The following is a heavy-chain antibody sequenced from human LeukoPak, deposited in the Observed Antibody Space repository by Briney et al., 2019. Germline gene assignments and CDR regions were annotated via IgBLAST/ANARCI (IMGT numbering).Heavy chain of an antibody. CDR3: ARDSSSWYCFDY. CDR2: IWYDGSNK. Sequence: GGSLRLSCAASGFTVSSYGMHWVRQAPGKGLEWVAVIWYDGSNKYYADSVKGRFTISRDNSKNTLYLQMNSLRAEDTAVYYCARDSSSWYCFDYWGQGTLVTVSS. D-gene: IGHD6-13*01. J-gene: IGHJ4*02. V-gene: IGHV3-33*01. CDR1: GFTVSSYG.